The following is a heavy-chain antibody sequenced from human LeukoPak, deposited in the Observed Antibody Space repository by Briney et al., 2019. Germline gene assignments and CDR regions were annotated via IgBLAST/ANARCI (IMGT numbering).Heavy chain of an antibody. CDR2: IKGGGGDP. Sequence: GGSLRLSCADSGFTFSTYAMGWVRQSPGKGLEWVSSIKGGGGDPFYADSVKGRFTISGDNSKNTLFLQLNSLRAEDSAVYYCAKGGHDFNPFYWWGQGTLVTVSS. D-gene: IGHD2-21*02. V-gene: IGHV3-23*01. J-gene: IGHJ4*02. CDR3: AKGGHDFNPFYW. CDR1: GFTFSTYA.